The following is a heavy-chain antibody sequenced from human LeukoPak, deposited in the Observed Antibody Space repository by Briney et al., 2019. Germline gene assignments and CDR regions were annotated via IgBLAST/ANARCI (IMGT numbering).Heavy chain of an antibody. CDR1: GYTFTSYD. D-gene: IGHD6-6*01. V-gene: IGHV1-8*01. J-gene: IGHJ5*02. CDR3: ARKYRPAWGYNWFDP. Sequence: GASVKVSCKASGYTFTSYDINWVRQATGQGLEWMGWMNPNSGNTGYAQKFQGRVTMTRNTSISTAYMELSSLRSEDTAVYYCARKYRPAWGYNWFDPWGQGTLVTVSS. CDR2: MNPNSGNT.